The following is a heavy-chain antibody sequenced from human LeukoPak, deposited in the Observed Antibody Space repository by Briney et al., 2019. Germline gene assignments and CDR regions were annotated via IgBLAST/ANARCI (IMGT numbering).Heavy chain of an antibody. Sequence: PGGSLRLSCAASGFTFSSYAIHWVRQAPGKGLEWVAVVSYDGSNTYYADSVKGRFTVSRDNSKNTLYLQMDSLRADDTAVYYCAKDSSTWGNRYFDYWGQGTLVTVSS. CDR1: GFTFSSYA. CDR3: AKDSSTWGNRYFDY. D-gene: IGHD2-2*01. CDR2: VSYDGSNT. V-gene: IGHV3-30-3*01. J-gene: IGHJ4*02.